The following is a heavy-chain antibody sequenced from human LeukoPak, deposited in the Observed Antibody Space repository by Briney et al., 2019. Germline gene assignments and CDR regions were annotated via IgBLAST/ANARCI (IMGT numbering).Heavy chain of an antibody. Sequence: ASVKVSCKASGYTFTSYDINWVRQATGQGLEWMGWMNPNSGNTGYAQKFQGRVTMTRNTSIGTAYMELSSLRSEDTAVYYCARDRTGFHYYYYGMDVWGQGTTVTVSS. J-gene: IGHJ6*02. CDR3: ARDRTGFHYYYYGMDV. CDR1: GYTFTSYD. V-gene: IGHV1-8*01. D-gene: IGHD1-14*01. CDR2: MNPNSGNT.